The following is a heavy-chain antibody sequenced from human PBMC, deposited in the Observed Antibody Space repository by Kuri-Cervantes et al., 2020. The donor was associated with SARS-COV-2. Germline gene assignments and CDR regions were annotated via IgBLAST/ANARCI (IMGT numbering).Heavy chain of an antibody. J-gene: IGHJ4*02. CDR1: GFNFNTYA. V-gene: IGHV3-33*01. CDR2: IWYDGSNK. Sequence: GESLKISCAASGFNFNTYAMHWVRQAPGKGLEWVAFIWYDGSNKYYADSVEGRFTISRDNSKRTVYLQMNSLRAEDTAVYYYARDAHHTVTTFIDYWGQGTLVTVSS. CDR3: ARDAHHTVTTFIDY. D-gene: IGHD4-17*01.